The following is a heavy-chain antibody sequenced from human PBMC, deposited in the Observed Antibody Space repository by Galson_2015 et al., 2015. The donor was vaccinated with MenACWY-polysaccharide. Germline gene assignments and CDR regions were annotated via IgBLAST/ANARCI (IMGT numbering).Heavy chain of an antibody. Sequence: SLRLSCAASGFSFGSFAMTWIRQAPGTGLEWVSLISSSGGSTYYAESVTGRFTISRDNFKNTLFLQMNSLRAGDTAIYYCAKVDGPGDFYGLDHWGQGTPVLVSS. CDR1: GFSFGSFA. V-gene: IGHV3-23*01. D-gene: IGHD3-10*01. CDR2: ISSSGGST. J-gene: IGHJ4*02. CDR3: AKVDGPGDFYGLDH.